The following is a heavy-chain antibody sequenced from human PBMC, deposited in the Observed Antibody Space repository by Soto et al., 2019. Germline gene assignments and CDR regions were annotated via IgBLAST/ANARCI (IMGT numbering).Heavy chain of an antibody. CDR1: GFTFSSYG. J-gene: IGHJ6*02. CDR3: ARVGGDTAMVSYYYYGMDV. Sequence: QLGGSLRLSCAASGFTFSSYGMHWVRQAPGKGLEWVAVIWYDGSNKYYADSVKGRFTISRDNSKNTLYLQMNSLRAEDTAVYYCARVGGDTAMVSYYYYGMDVWGQGTTVTVSS. V-gene: IGHV3-33*01. CDR2: IWYDGSNK. D-gene: IGHD5-18*01.